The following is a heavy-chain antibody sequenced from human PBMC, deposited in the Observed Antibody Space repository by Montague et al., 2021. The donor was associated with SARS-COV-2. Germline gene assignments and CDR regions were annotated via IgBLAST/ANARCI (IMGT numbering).Heavy chain of an antibody. CDR2: IYDSGST. CDR1: GGSISSNNYY. Sequence: SETLSPTCTVSGGSISSNNYYWDWIRQPPGKGLEWIGSIYDSGSTYYNPCLKSRVTISVDTSKNHFSLKLSSVTAADTAVYYCARRGRKLLPVATTIGGFDIWGQGTMVTVSS. CDR3: ARRGRKLLPVATTIGGFDI. J-gene: IGHJ3*02. V-gene: IGHV4-39*02. D-gene: IGHD5-12*01.